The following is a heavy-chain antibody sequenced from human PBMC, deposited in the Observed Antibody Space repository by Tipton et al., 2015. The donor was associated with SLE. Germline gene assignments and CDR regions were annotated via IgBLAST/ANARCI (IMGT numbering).Heavy chain of an antibody. J-gene: IGHJ2*01. Sequence: LRLSCTVSGGSISNYYWTWIRQPPGKGPEWIGYIFYSTTNYNPSLKSRVSISVDTSKNQFSLKLSSVTAADTAVYYCARDRSAYYPYWYFDLWGRGTLVTVSS. CDR1: GGSISNYY. V-gene: IGHV4-59*12. CDR2: IFYSTT. D-gene: IGHD3-3*01. CDR3: ARDRSAYYPYWYFDL.